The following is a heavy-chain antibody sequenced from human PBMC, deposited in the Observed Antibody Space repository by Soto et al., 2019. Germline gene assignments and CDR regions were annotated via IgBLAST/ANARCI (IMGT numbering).Heavy chain of an antibody. CDR1: GFTFSSYA. D-gene: IGHD2-2*01. V-gene: IGHV3-23*01. CDR3: AKVSHNIVVVPAAISRGYYYMDV. CDR2: ISGSGGST. Sequence: EVQLLESGGGLVQPGGSLRLSCAASGFTFSSYAMSWVRQAPGKGLEWVSAISGSGGSTYYADSVKGRFTISRDNSKNTVYLQMNSLRAEDTAVYYCAKVSHNIVVVPAAISRGYYYMDVWGKGTTVTVSS. J-gene: IGHJ6*03.